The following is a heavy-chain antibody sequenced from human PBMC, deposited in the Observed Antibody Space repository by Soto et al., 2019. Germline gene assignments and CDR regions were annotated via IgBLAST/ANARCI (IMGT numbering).Heavy chain of an antibody. V-gene: IGHV3-48*02. CDR1: GFTFSSYS. Sequence: PGGSLRLSCAASGFTFSSYSMNWVRQAPGKGLEWVSYISSSSTIYYADSVKGRFTISRDNAKNSLYLQMNSLRDEDTAVYYCAGRIAARDADYYYYVMDVWGQGTTVTVSS. D-gene: IGHD6-6*01. J-gene: IGHJ6*02. CDR2: ISSSSTI. CDR3: AGRIAARDADYYYYVMDV.